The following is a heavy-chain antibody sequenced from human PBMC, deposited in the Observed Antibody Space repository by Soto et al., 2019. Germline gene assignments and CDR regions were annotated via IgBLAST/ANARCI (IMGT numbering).Heavy chain of an antibody. Sequence: QVQLVQSGAEVKKPGASVKVSCKASGYTFNTYSISWVRQAPGQGLEWMGWISGYNGDTHYAQKFQGRVTMTTDTSTSTAYMELRSLRSDDTAMYYCARENVLSYVDTAMVDYFDYWGQGTLVTVS. V-gene: IGHV1-18*01. D-gene: IGHD5-18*01. CDR3: ARENVLSYVDTAMVDYFDY. CDR1: GYTFNTYS. J-gene: IGHJ4*02. CDR2: ISGYNGDT.